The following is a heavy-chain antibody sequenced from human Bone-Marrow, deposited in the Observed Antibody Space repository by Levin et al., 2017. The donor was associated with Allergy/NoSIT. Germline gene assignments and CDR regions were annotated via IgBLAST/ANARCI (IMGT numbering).Heavy chain of an antibody. J-gene: IGHJ4*02. CDR1: GFTFSRYA. CDR3: AKDGPDAPGYHFDY. D-gene: IGHD2-15*01. Sequence: RAGGSLRLSCVVSGFTFSRYAMSWVRQAPGKGLEWVSGISGSGRSTYYADSVRGRFTISRDNAKNTLYLQMSGLRAGDTAIYYCAKDGPDAPGYHFDYWGQGTLAIVSS. CDR2: ISGSGRST. V-gene: IGHV3-23*01.